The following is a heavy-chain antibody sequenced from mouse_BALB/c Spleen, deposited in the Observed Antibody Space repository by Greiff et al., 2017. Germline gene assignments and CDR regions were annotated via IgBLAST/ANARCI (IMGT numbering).Heavy chain of an antibody. CDR3: AREPRPIYYGNFLFDY. J-gene: IGHJ2*01. CDR1: GFSLTSYG. D-gene: IGHD2-1*01. CDR2: IWAGGST. V-gene: IGHV2-9*02. Sequence: QVQLKESGPGLVAPSQSLSITCTVSGFSLTSYGVHWVRQPPGKGLEWLGVIWAGGSTNYNSALMSRLSISKDNSKSQVFLKMNSLQTDDTAMYYCAREPRPIYYGNFLFDYWGQGTTLPGSS.